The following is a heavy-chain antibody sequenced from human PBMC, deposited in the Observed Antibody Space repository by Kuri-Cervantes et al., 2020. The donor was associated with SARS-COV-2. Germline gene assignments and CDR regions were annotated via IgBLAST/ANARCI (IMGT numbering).Heavy chain of an antibody. V-gene: IGHV3-21*01. CDR2: ISSSSSYI. CDR1: GFAFSSYS. CDR3: ARASAFTKAAAGTGGY. D-gene: IGHD6-13*01. J-gene: IGHJ4*02. Sequence: GESLKISCAASGFAFSSYSMNWVRQAPGKGLEWVSSISSSSSYIYYADSVKGRFTISRDNAKNSLYLQMNSLRAEDTAVYYCARASAFTKAAAGTGGYWGQGTRVTGSS.